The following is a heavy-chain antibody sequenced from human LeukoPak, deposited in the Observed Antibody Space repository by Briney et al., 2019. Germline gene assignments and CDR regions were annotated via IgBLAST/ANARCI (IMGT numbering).Heavy chain of an antibody. Sequence: SVKVSCKASGGTFSSYAISWVRQAPGQGLEWMGGLIPIFGTANYAQRFQGRVTITADESTSTAYMELSSLRSEDTAVYYCARDTPLWESSAQYPHYYYYYGMDVWGQGTTVTVSS. V-gene: IGHV1-69*13. CDR2: LIPIFGTA. D-gene: IGHD1-26*01. CDR3: ARDTPLWESSAQYPHYYYYYGMDV. CDR1: GGTFSSYA. J-gene: IGHJ6*02.